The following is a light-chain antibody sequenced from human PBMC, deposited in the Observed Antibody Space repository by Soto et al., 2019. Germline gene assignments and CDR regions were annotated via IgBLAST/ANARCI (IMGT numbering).Light chain of an antibody. CDR1: QSVGHNY. V-gene: IGKV3-20*01. J-gene: IGKJ5*01. CDR2: GAS. Sequence: IVMTQSPGTLSLSPGDRATLSCRASQSVGHNYLAWYQQKPGQPPRLLIYGASSRATGIPDRFSGSGSGTDFTLTISRLEPEDFAVFYCQHYDSLPITFGQGTRLEIK. CDR3: QHYDSLPIT.